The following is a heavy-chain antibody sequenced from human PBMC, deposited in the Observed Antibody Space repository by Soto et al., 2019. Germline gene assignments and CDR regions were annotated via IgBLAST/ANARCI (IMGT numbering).Heavy chain of an antibody. D-gene: IGHD3-3*01. V-gene: IGHV3-23*01. CDR2: ISGSGGST. CDR1: GCTFSSYA. Sequence: EVQLLESGGGLVQPGGSLRLSCAASGCTFSSYAMSWVRQAPGKGLEWVSAISGSGGSTYYADSVKGRFTISRDNSKNTLYLQMNSLRAEDTAVYYCAKDSPYYDFWSGLHHDAFDIWGQGTMVTVSS. J-gene: IGHJ3*02. CDR3: AKDSPYYDFWSGLHHDAFDI.